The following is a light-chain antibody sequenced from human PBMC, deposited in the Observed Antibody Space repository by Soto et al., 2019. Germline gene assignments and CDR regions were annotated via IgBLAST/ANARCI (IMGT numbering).Light chain of an antibody. V-gene: IGKV2-30*01. Sequence: DAVMTQSPLSLPVTLGQPASISCKSSQNLLYSDGNTYLNWFQQRPGQSPRRLIAKVSNRDSGVPERFSGSGSGIDCTLKISRVEAEDVGIYYCMQATHWPYTFGQGTKLEIK. CDR1: QNLLYSDGNTY. J-gene: IGKJ2*01. CDR2: KVS. CDR3: MQATHWPYT.